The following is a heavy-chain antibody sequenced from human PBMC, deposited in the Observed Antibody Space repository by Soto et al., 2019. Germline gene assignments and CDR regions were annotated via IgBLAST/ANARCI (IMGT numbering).Heavy chain of an antibody. CDR2: ISGSGGST. J-gene: IGHJ3*02. V-gene: IGHV3-23*01. D-gene: IGHD6-6*01. CDR3: AKDLGVFGSSSVSDDAFDI. Sequence: GGSLRLSCAASGFTFSSYAMSWVRQAPGKGLEWVSAISGSGGSTYYADSVKGRFTISRDNSKNTLYLQMNSLRAEDTAVYYCAKDLGVFGSSSVSDDAFDIWGQGTMVTVSS. CDR1: GFTFSSYA.